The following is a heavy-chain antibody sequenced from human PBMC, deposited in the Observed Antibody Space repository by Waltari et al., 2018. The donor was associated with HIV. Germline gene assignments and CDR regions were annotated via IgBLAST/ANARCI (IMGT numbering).Heavy chain of an antibody. CDR3: VRVGTSFDY. CDR2: ISSNSSTI. CDR1: GFYSSYYA. Sequence: VQLLGSRGGLLQPGRSLILSCVASGFYSSYYALNWVRPAPGEGLEWVADISSNSSTIYHADSVKGRFTISRDNAKNSLYLQMNSLRDEDTAVYYCVRVGTSFDYWGQGTLVTVSS. D-gene: IGHD2-8*01. V-gene: IGHV3-48*02. J-gene: IGHJ4*02.